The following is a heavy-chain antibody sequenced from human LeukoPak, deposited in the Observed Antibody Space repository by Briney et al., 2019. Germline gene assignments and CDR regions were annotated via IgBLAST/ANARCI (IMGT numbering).Heavy chain of an antibody. D-gene: IGHD3-16*01. CDR1: GYTFTIYG. J-gene: IGHJ4*02. Sequence: ASVTVSCKATGYTFTIYGISWVRQAPGQGLEWMGWISSSSDNTNYAQKLQGRVTMTTDTSTSTAYMELRSLRSDDTAVYYCARDWGSIKVITDYWGQGTLVTVSS. CDR2: ISSSSDNT. V-gene: IGHV1-18*01. CDR3: ARDWGSIKVITDY.